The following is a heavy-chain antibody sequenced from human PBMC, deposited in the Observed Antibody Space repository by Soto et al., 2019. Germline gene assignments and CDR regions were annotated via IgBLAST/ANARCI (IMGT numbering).Heavy chain of an antibody. V-gene: IGHV1-46*01. CDR3: ARVLPDYDFWSGYYYFDY. J-gene: IGHJ4*02. D-gene: IGHD3-3*01. Sequence: ASVKVSCKASGYTFTSYYMHWVRQAPGQGLEWMGIINPIGGSTTYAQKFQGRVTMTRDTSTSTVYMELSSLRSDDTAVYYCARVLPDYDFWSGYYYFDYWGQGTLVTVSS. CDR1: GYTFTSYY. CDR2: INPIGGST.